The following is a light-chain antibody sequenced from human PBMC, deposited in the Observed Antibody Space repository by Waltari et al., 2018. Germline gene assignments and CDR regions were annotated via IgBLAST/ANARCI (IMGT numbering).Light chain of an antibody. Sequence: QSALTQPPSASGSPGQSVTITCTGTSSDVGIYDWVSWYQQHPGKAPKLIVFEVNKCPSGVRPRCSGSKSGNTASLTISGLQPEDEADYYCSSYAGDDNFVVFGGGTKLTVL. CDR3: SSYAGDDNFVV. J-gene: IGLJ2*01. CDR1: SSDVGIYDW. CDR2: EVN. V-gene: IGLV2-8*01.